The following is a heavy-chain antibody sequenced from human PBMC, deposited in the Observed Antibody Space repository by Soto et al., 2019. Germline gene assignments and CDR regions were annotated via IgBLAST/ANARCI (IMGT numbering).Heavy chain of an antibody. J-gene: IGHJ3*01. Sequence: VQLVESGGGVVQPGGSLRLSCEASGFTFSVYDMIWVRQAPGKGLEWVSSISSSSDFIYYEDSLKGRFTVSRDNAKNSLYLEMNSLRAEDTAVYYCARYLSGTYIPFDFWGQGTLVTVSS. CDR2: ISSSSDFI. CDR1: GFTFSVYD. CDR3: ARYLSGTYIPFDF. D-gene: IGHD3-3*02. V-gene: IGHV3-21*01.